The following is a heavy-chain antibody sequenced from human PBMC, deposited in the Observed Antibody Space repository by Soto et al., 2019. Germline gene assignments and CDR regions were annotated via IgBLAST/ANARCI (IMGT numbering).Heavy chain of an antibody. V-gene: IGHV2-5*02. CDR2: IYWDDDK. Sequence: QITLKESGPTLVKPTQTLTLTCTFSGFSLSTSGVGVGWIRQPPGKALEWLALIYWDDDKRYSPSLKSRLTITKDTSKNQVVLTMTNMDPVDTATYYCAHRPLGAAAGPGAYYYYYGMDVWGQGTTVTVSS. D-gene: IGHD6-13*01. CDR1: GFSLSTSGVG. J-gene: IGHJ6*02. CDR3: AHRPLGAAAGPGAYYYYYGMDV.